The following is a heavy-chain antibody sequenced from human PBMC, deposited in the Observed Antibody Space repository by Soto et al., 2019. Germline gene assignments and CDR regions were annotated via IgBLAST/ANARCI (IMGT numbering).Heavy chain of an antibody. D-gene: IGHD5-12*01. V-gene: IGHV1-69*02. Sequence: SVKVSCKASGGTFSSYTISWVRQAPGQGLEWMGRIIPILGIANYAQKFQGRVTITADKSTSTAYMELSSLRSEDTAVYYCARGGRLRIMATISVDWFDPWGQGTLVTVSS. CDR2: IIPILGIA. CDR1: GGTFSSYT. J-gene: IGHJ5*02. CDR3: ARGGRLRIMATISVDWFDP.